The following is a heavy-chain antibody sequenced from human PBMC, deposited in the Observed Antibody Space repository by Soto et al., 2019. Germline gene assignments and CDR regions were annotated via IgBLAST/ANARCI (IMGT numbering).Heavy chain of an antibody. V-gene: IGHV1-3*01. Sequence: QVQLVQSGAEVKKPGASVKVSCKASGYTFTTYAIHWVRQAPGQRLEWMGWINPDNGNTKYSQKFQGRVTISRDTSATTAYMDLSSLTSEDTAVYYCARINYYDSSQPSDFWGQGTRVTVSS. CDR3: ARINYYDSSQPSDF. CDR2: INPDNGNT. D-gene: IGHD3-22*01. J-gene: IGHJ4*02. CDR1: GYTFTTYA.